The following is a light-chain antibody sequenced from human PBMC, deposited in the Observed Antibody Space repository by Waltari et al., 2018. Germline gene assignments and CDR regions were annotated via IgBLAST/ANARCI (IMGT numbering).Light chain of an antibody. CDR3: CSFAGSGPHVV. Sequence: QSALTQPASVSGSPGQSITISCTGTSSDVGTYNLVSWYHHHPGKAPQLMIYESTKRPSGVSNRIFGAKSGIPASLTIPGLQAEDEADYYCCSFAGSGPHVVFGGGTKLTVL. CDR1: SSDVGTYNL. V-gene: IGLV2-23*01. J-gene: IGLJ2*01. CDR2: EST.